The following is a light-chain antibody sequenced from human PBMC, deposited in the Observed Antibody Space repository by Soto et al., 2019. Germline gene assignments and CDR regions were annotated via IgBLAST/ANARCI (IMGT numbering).Light chain of an antibody. V-gene: IGLV2-11*01. CDR2: DVS. Sequence: QSALTQPRSVSGSPGQSVTISCTGTNSDVGRYNYISWYQQHPGKAPKLTIYDVSKRPSGVPDRFSGSKSGNTASLTISGLQAEDEADYYCSSHVGYYIYVFGTGTKLTVL. CDR3: SSHVGYYIYV. CDR1: NSDVGRYNY. J-gene: IGLJ1*01.